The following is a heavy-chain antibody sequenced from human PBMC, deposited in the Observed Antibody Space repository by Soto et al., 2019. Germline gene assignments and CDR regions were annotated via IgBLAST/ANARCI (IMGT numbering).Heavy chain of an antibody. CDR1: GFSLGGDS. Sequence: QLVESGGGLVKPGGSLRLSCEASGFSLGGDSMDWVRQAPGKGLEWVSSITSGGNYIFYSDSVKGRFTISRDNAKNALFLQMDSLKTEDTAVYYCTSENGSQLRLDVWGQGTTVTVSS. D-gene: IGHD3-10*01. J-gene: IGHJ6*02. CDR3: TSENGSQLRLDV. CDR2: ITSGGNYI. V-gene: IGHV3-21*02.